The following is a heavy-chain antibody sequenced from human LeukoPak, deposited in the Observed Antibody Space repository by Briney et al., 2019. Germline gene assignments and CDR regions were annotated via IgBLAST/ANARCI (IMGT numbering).Heavy chain of an antibody. D-gene: IGHD6-19*01. CDR2: IHSGGST. J-gene: IGHJ4*02. V-gene: IGHV3-53*01. CDR1: GSTVSSHY. Sequence: GGSRRLSCAASGSTVSSHYMSWVRQAPGKGLEWVSVIHSGGSTYYADSVKGRFTISRDTSKNTLYLQMNSLRAEDTAVYYCAREAVAGLIDYWGQGTLVTVSS. CDR3: AREAVAGLIDY.